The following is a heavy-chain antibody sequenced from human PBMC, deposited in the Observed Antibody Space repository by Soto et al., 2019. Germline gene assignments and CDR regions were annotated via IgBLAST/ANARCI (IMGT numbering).Heavy chain of an antibody. D-gene: IGHD4-17*01. CDR1: GGTFSSYA. CDR2: IIPIFGTA. V-gene: IGHV1-69*01. Sequence: QVQLVQSGAEVKKPGSSVKVSCKASGGTFSSYAISWVRQAPGQGLQWMGGIIPIFGTANYAQKFQGRVTIAADESTSTDYMELSSVRSEDRAVYYCAREGYGGNSYDYWGQGTLVTVSS. CDR3: AREGYGGNSYDY. J-gene: IGHJ4*02.